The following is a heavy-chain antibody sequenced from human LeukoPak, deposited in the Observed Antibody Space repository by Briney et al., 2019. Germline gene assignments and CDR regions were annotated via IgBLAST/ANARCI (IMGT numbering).Heavy chain of an antibody. J-gene: IGHJ4*02. Sequence: GGSLRLSCAASGLTFSSYAMSWVRQAPGKGLEWVSAISGSGGSTYYADSVKGRFTISRDNSKNTLYLQMNSLRAEDTAVYYCAKLSDYYGSGESFDYWGQGTLVTVSS. D-gene: IGHD3-10*01. CDR1: GLTFSSYA. CDR3: AKLSDYYGSGESFDY. CDR2: ISGSGGST. V-gene: IGHV3-23*01.